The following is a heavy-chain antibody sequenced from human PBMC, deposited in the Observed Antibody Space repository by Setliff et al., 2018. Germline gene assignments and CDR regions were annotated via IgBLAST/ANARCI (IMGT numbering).Heavy chain of an antibody. Sequence: SETLSLTCTVSGGSISSYYWSRIRQPAGKGLEWIGHIYIGGSANYNPSLKSRVTISIDTSKNQFSLKLTSVTAADTAVYYCARSFSRSGKFLLDYWGQGALVTVSS. CDR2: IYIGGSA. D-gene: IGHD1-26*01. J-gene: IGHJ4*02. CDR1: GGSISSYY. V-gene: IGHV4-4*07. CDR3: ARSFSRSGKFLLDY.